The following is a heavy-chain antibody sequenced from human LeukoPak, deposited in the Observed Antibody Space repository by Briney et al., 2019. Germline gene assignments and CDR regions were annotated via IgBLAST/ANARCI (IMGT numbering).Heavy chain of an antibody. CDR1: RFTFSSYG. J-gene: IGHJ4*02. D-gene: IGHD1-26*01. V-gene: IGHV3-23*01. CDR2: ISGSGGSI. CDR3: ARDGDTGSYYRFDY. Sequence: GGSLRLSCAASRFTFSSYGMSWVRQAPGKGLEWVSVISGSGGSIYYADSVKGRFTISRDNSKNTLYLQMNSLRVEDTAVYYCARDGDTGSYYRFDYWGQGTLVTVSS.